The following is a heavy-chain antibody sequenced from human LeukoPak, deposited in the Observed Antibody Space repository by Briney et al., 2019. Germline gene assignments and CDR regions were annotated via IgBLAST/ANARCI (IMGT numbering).Heavy chain of an antibody. CDR1: GFTFSSYA. J-gene: IGHJ5*02. V-gene: IGHV3-30-3*01. D-gene: IGHD3-22*01. CDR2: ISYDGSNK. Sequence: GGSLRLSCAAPGFTFSSYAMHWVRQAPGKGLEWVAVISYDGSNKYYADSVKGRFTISRDNSKNTLYLQMNSLRAEDTAVYYCARVGDSSGYEPWGQGTLVTVSS. CDR3: ARVGDSSGYEP.